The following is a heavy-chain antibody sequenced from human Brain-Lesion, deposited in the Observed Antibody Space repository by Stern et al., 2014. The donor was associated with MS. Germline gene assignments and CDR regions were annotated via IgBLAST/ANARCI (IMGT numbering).Heavy chain of an antibody. V-gene: IGHV3-23*04. D-gene: IGHD3-16*02. CDR3: AKGVWGSYLNAFDM. J-gene: IGHJ3*02. CDR2: IRASGGST. Sequence: EVQLVESGGGFVQPGGSLRLSCAASGFRFSSYAMSWVRQTPGKGLEWASGIRASGGSTYYADSVNGRFTISRDKSKNTLFLQMNSLRAEDTAVYYCAKGVWGSYLNAFDMWGQGTMVTVSS. CDR1: GFRFSSYA.